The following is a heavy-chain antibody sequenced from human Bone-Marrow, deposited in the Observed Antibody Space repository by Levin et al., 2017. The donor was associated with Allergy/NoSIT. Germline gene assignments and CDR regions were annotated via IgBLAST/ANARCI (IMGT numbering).Heavy chain of an antibody. CDR1: GFTFSSYS. Sequence: GGSLRLSCAASGFTFSSYSMNWVRQAPGKGLEWVSSISSSSSYIYYADSVKGRFTISRDNAKNSLYLQMNSLRAEDTAVYYCARLGYIVVVPAAIMLSGMDVWGKGTTVTVSS. J-gene: IGHJ6*04. V-gene: IGHV3-21*01. CDR2: ISSSSSYI. D-gene: IGHD2-2*02. CDR3: ARLGYIVVVPAAIMLSGMDV.